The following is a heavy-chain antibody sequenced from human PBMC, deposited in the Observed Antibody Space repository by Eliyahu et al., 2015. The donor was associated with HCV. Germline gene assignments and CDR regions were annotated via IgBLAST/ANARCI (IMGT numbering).Heavy chain of an antibody. D-gene: IGHD2-15*01. Sequence: EVQLVESGGGLVQPGGSLRLSCAASGFAFSHYWMHWVRQAPGKGLVWVPRINTDESSTTYADSVKGRFTISRDNAKNTLYLQMNSLRAEDTAVYYCVTGYCSGGSCYSGENYWGQGTLVTVSS. CDR3: VTGYCSGGSCYSGENY. CDR2: INTDESST. V-gene: IGHV3-74*01. J-gene: IGHJ4*02. CDR1: GFAFSHYW.